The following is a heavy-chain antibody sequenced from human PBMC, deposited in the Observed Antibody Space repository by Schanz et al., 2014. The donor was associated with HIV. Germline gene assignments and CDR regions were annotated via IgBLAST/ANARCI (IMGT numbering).Heavy chain of an antibody. V-gene: IGHV1-69*06. CDR3: ATSTAAIAVAGIYWFDP. Sequence: GAEVKKPGSSVKVSCKASGGTFMTYAISWVRQAPGQGLEWMGGIIPVFGTTNYAQKFQGRVTITADRSTSTVHMELRNLRSEDTAMYYCATSTAAIAVAGIYWFDPWGQGTLVTVSS. J-gene: IGHJ5*02. CDR2: IIPVFGTT. D-gene: IGHD6-19*01. CDR1: GGTFMTYA.